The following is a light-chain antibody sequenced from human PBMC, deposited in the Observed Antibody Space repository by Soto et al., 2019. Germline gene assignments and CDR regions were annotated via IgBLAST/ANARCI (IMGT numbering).Light chain of an antibody. J-gene: IGKJ1*01. CDR3: HQYLKLWR. V-gene: IGKV3-15*01. Sequence: IVMTQSPATLSVSPGDTASLSCRAGQTIYSNVAWSQQRPGQAPRLIIYRASSRATGVPARFRGSGAGTEFTLIISCQQSEDFAHYYWHQYLKLWRSGQGAMV. CDR2: RAS. CDR1: QTIYSN.